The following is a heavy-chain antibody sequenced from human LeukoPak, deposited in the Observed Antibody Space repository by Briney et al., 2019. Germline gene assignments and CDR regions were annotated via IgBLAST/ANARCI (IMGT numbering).Heavy chain of an antibody. V-gene: IGHV3-30-3*01. CDR2: ISYDGSNK. J-gene: IGHJ4*02. CDR1: GFTFSSYA. CDR3: VRGTGY. Sequence: GGSLRLSCAASGFTFSSYAMHWVRQAPGKGLEWVAVISYDGSNKYYADSVKGRFTIPRDNSKNTLYLQMSSLRADDTAVYYCVRGTGYWGQGTLVTVSS.